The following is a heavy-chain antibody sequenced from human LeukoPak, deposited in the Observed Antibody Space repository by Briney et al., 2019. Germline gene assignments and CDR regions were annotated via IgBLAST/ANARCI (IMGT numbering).Heavy chain of an antibody. CDR1: GFTFSSYA. CDR2: ISGSGGST. Sequence: GGSLRLSCAASGFTFSSYAMSWVRQAPGKGLEWVSAISGSGGSTYYADSVKGRFTISRDNSKNTLYLQMNSLRAEDTAVYYCATMDTAMVLFQHWGQGTLVTVSS. J-gene: IGHJ1*01. D-gene: IGHD5-18*01. V-gene: IGHV3-23*01. CDR3: ATMDTAMVLFQH.